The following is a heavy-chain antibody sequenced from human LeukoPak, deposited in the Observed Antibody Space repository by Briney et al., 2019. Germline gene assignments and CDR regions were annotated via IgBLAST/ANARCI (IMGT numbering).Heavy chain of an antibody. D-gene: IGHD3-10*01. V-gene: IGHV3-15*01. CDR1: GFTFSNAW. CDR2: IKSKTDGGTT. J-gene: IGHJ4*02. Sequence: PGGSLRLSCAASGFTFSNAWMSWVRQAPGKGLEWVGRIKSKTDGGTTDYAAPVKGRFTISRDDSKNTLYLQMNSLKTEDTAVYYCTTVRYAPYYYGSGSYNGDYWGQGTLVTVSS. CDR3: TTVRYAPYYYGSGSYNGDY.